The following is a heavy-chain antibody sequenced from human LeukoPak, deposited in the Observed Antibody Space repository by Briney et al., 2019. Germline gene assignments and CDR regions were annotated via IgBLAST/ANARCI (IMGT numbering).Heavy chain of an antibody. V-gene: IGHV3-21*01. D-gene: IGHD2-2*01. Sequence: GGSLRLSCAASGFTFSSYNMDWVRQAPGKGLEWVSFIDSSSRYIYQADSVKGRFTISRDNAKSSVFLQMNSLRAEDTAVYYCARVGGHCTSTSCHPPDYWGQGTLVTVSS. J-gene: IGHJ4*02. CDR1: GFTFSSYN. CDR2: IDSSSRYI. CDR3: ARVGGHCTSTSCHPPDY.